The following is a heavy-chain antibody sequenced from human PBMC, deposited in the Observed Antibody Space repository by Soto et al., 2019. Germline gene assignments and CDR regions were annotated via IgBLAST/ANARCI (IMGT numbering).Heavy chain of an antibody. CDR1: GGTFSSYT. J-gene: IGHJ3*02. Sequence: ASVKVSCKASGGTFSSYTISWVRQAPGQGLEWMGRIIPILGIANYAQKFQGRVTITADKSTSTAYMELSSLRSEDTAVYYCAREYCSSTSCYVVGAFDIWGQGTMVTVSS. CDR3: AREYCSSTSCYVVGAFDI. V-gene: IGHV1-69*04. D-gene: IGHD2-2*01. CDR2: IIPILGIA.